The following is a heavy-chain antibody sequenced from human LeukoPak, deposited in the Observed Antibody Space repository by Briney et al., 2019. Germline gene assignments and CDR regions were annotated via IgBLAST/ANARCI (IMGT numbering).Heavy chain of an antibody. CDR2: IYTSGST. V-gene: IGHV4-61*02. J-gene: IGHJ3*02. D-gene: IGHD3-3*01. CDR3: ARVPGEYDFWSGYSHDAFDI. CDR1: GGSNSSGSYY. Sequence: SETLSLTGTVSGGSNSSGSYYWSWIRQPAGKGLEWIGRIYTSGSTNYNPSLKSRVTISVDTSKNQFSLKLSSVTAADTAVYYCARVPGEYDFWSGYSHDAFDIWGQGTMVTVSS.